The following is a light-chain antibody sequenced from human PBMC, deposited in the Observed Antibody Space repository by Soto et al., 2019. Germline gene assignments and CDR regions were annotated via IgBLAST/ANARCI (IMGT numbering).Light chain of an antibody. CDR1: SSDVGGYNY. V-gene: IGLV2-14*01. J-gene: IGLJ1*01. CDR2: DVS. Sequence: QCVLTQPASVSGSPGQSITIYCTGTSSDVGGYNYVSWYQQHPGKAPKLMIYDVSNRPSGVSNRFSGSKSGNTASLTISGLQAEDEADYYCSSYTSSSSYVFGTGTKVTVL. CDR3: SSYTSSSSYV.